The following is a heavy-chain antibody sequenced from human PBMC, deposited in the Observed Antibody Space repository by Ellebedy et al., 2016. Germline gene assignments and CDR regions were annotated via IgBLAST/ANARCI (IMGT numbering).Heavy chain of an antibody. CDR1: GVAFTAYY. CDR3: ASHDCDNISCYRNSYYLYMDV. CDR2: ISGGGDTI. V-gene: IGHV3-11*01. Sequence: GGSLRLSXPAPGVAFTAYYMTWARQAPGKGLEWLAFISGGGDTIRYAESVKGRSTISKDNARKSLYLQMSSLRVEDTAVYYCASHDCDNISCYRNSYYLYMDVWGRGTTVTVSS. J-gene: IGHJ6*03. D-gene: IGHD3-22*01.